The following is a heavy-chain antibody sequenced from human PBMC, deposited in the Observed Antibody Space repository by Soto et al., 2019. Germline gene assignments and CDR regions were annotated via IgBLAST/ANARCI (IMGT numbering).Heavy chain of an antibody. D-gene: IGHD3-10*01. J-gene: IGHJ4*02. V-gene: IGHV5-51*01. CDR1: GYSFTNYW. CDR3: ARALIMNRGLNLGYYFDY. CDR2: IYPGDSDI. Sequence: GESLKISCKGSGYSFTNYWIGWVRQMPGKGLEWMGIIYPGDSDIRYSPSFQGQVTISADKSISTAYLQWSSLKASDTAMYYCARALIMNRGLNLGYYFDYWGQGTLVTVSS.